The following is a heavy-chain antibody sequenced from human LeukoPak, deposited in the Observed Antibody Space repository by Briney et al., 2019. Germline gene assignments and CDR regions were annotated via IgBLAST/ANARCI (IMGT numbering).Heavy chain of an antibody. CDR1: EYTFTSYD. V-gene: IGHV1-8*01. D-gene: IGHD6-19*01. CDR3: ARAYSSGWLSYYYYYGMDV. CDR2: MNPNSGNT. J-gene: IGHJ6*02. Sequence: VASVKVSCKASEYTFTSYDINWVRQATGQGLEWMGWMNPNSGNTGYAQKFQGRVTMTRNTSISTAYMELSSLRSEDTAVYYCARAYSSGWLSYYYYYGMDVWSQGTTVTVS.